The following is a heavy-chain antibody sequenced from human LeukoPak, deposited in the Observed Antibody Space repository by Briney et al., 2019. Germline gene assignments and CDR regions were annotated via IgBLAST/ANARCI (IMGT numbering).Heavy chain of an antibody. J-gene: IGHJ5*02. V-gene: IGHV1-46*01. Sequence: ASVKASCKASGYTFTSYYMHWVRQAPGQGLEWMGIINPSGGSTSYAQKFQGRVTMTRDTSTSTVYMELSSLRSEDTAVYYCARGGLHIVVVPAARYNWFDPWGQGTLVTVSS. D-gene: IGHD2-2*01. CDR3: ARGGLHIVVVPAARYNWFDP. CDR2: INPSGGST. CDR1: GYTFTSYY.